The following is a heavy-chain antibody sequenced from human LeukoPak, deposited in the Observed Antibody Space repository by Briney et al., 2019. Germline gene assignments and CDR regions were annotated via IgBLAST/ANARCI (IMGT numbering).Heavy chain of an antibody. J-gene: IGHJ5*02. CDR3: AKDRWGGYDYGNWFDP. CDR1: GFTLSSYA. Sequence: PGGSLRLSCAASGFTLSSYAMSWVRQGPGKGLEWVSAISVSGNTYHADSVKGRFTISRDNSKNTLYLQMNSLRAEDTAVYYCAKDRWGGYDYGNWFDPWGQGTLVTVSS. V-gene: IGHV3-23*01. D-gene: IGHD5-12*01. CDR2: ISVSGNT.